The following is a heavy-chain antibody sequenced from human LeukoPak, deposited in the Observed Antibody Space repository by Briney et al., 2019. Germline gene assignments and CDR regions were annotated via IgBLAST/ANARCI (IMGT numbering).Heavy chain of an antibody. CDR2: ISGSGGST. V-gene: IGHV3-23*01. J-gene: IGHJ4*02. D-gene: IGHD5-12*01. CDR3: ANSGYEEGGY. CDR1: GFTFSSYA. Sequence: PGGSLRLSCAASGFTFSSYAMSWVRQAPGKGPEWVSAISGSGGSTYYADSVKGRFTISRDNAKNSLYLQMNSLRAEDTAVYYCANSGYEEGGYWGQGTLVTVSS.